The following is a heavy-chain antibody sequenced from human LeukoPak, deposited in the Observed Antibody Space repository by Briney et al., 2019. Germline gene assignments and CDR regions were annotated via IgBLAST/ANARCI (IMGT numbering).Heavy chain of an antibody. V-gene: IGHV3-23*01. J-gene: IGHJ4*02. Sequence: PGGSLRLSCAASGFTFSTYAMSGVRQAPRRGLEWVSSIIDSGGATYYADSVKGRFTISRDNSKNTLYLQMNSLRAEDTAVYYCVPHTVIVTAAYWGQGTLVTVSS. CDR2: IIDSGGAT. CDR3: VPHTVIVTAAY. D-gene: IGHD2/OR15-2a*01. CDR1: GFTFSTYA.